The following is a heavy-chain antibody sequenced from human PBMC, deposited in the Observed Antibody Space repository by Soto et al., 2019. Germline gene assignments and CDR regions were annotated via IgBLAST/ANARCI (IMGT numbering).Heavy chain of an antibody. CDR2: INHSGST. CDR3: ARGYDFWSGYRSMEYNWFDP. Sequence: SETLSLTCAVYGGSFSGYYWSWIRQPPGKGLEWIGEINHSGSTNYNPSLKSRVTISVDTSKNQFSLKLSSVTAADTAVYYCARGYDFWSGYRSMEYNWFDPWGQGTLVTVSS. J-gene: IGHJ5*02. CDR1: GGSFSGYY. V-gene: IGHV4-34*01. D-gene: IGHD3-3*01.